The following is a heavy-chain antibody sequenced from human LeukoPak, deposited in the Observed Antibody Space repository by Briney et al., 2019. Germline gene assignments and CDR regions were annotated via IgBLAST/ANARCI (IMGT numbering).Heavy chain of an antibody. CDR3: ARGYALYSGRYIDFDY. CDR2: INSNNGGI. D-gene: IGHD1-26*01. J-gene: IGHJ4*02. V-gene: IGHV1-2*02. CDR1: GYTFTGHY. Sequence: ASVKVPCKASGYTFTGHYMHWVRQARGQGLEWMGWINSNNGGINYAQKFQGRVTMTRDTSISTAYMELSRLRSDDTAVYYCARGYALYSGRYIDFDYWGQGTLVTVSS.